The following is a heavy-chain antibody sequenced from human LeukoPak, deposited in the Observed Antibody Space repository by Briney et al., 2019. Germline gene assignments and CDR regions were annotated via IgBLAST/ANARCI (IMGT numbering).Heavy chain of an antibody. CDR2: IKQEGSEK. J-gene: IGHJ5*02. CDR1: GFTFSSYW. V-gene: IGHV3-7*03. Sequence: GGSLRLSCAASGFTFSSYWMSWVRQAPGKGLEWVANIKQEGSEKYYVDSVKGRFTISRDNAKNSLYLQMNSLRAEDTAVYYCARELDYYGSGSNPFDPWGQGTLVTVSS. D-gene: IGHD3-10*01. CDR3: ARELDYYGSGSNPFDP.